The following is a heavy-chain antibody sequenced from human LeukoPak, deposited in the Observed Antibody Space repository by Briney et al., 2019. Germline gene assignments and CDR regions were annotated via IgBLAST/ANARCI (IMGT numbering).Heavy chain of an antibody. J-gene: IGHJ4*02. CDR3: ARELYSYGRPYYFDY. V-gene: IGHV3-21*01. D-gene: IGHD5-18*01. Sequence: GGSLRLSCAASGFTFSSYSMNWARQAPGKGLEWVSSISSGSSYIYYADSVKGRFTISRDNAKNSLYLQMNSLRAEDTAVYYCARELYSYGRPYYFDYWGQGTLVTVSS. CDR2: ISSGSSYI. CDR1: GFTFSSYS.